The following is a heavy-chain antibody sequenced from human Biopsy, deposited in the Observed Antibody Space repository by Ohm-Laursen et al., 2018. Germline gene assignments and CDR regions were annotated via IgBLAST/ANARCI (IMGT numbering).Heavy chain of an antibody. CDR3: AKGQVVVGAFDI. V-gene: IGHV3-23*01. CDR1: GFTFSSYA. CDR2: LSGSGGST. J-gene: IGHJ3*02. Sequence: SLRLSCSASGFTFSSYAMTWFRRAPGKGLEWVSGLSGSGGSTFYADSVRGRFTISRDNSENTLYLQMNSLRAEDTAVYYCAKGQVVVGAFDIWGQGTVVTVSS. D-gene: IGHD2-15*01.